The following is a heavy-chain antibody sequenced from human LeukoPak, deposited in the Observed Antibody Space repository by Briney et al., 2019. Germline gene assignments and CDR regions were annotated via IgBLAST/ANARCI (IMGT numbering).Heavy chain of an antibody. V-gene: IGHV3-30*03. J-gene: IGHJ4*02. CDR2: ISYDGSNK. CDR3: ARVGAAGTFSYYFDY. CDR1: GFTFSSYG. Sequence: GGSLRFSCAASGFTFSSYGMHWVRQAPGKGLEWVAVISYDGSNKYYADSVKGRFTISRDNSKNTLYLQMNSLRAEDTAVYYCARVGAAGTFSYYFDYWGQGTLVTVSS. D-gene: IGHD6-13*01.